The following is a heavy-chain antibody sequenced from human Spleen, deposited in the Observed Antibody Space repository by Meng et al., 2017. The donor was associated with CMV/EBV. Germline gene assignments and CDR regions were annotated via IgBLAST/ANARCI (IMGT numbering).Heavy chain of an antibody. CDR3: ARGPMRGWFDP. V-gene: IGHV4-34*01. CDR2: VNHNRNT. CDR1: GGSFSGYS. Sequence: LPCAVYGGSFSGYSWNWIRQPPGKGLEWIGEVNHNRNTNYNPSLKSRVIMSVDTSKNQFSLKLSSVTAADTAVYYCARGPMRGWFDPWGQGALVTVSS. J-gene: IGHJ5*02.